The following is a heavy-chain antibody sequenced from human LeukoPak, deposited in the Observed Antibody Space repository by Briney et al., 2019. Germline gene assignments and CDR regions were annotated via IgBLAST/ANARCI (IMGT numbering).Heavy chain of an antibody. CDR1: RGSLSNYY. CDR2: INQGGSA. V-gene: IGHV4-34*01. J-gene: IGHJ4*02. Sequence: SETLSLTCAVYRGSLSNYYWNRIRQPPGKGLEWIGGINQGGSALYNPSVKSRVTMSIDTSKNQFSLKLSSVTAADTAVYYCARHGAAAGRTDFDYWGQGTLVTVSS. CDR3: ARHGAAAGRTDFDY. D-gene: IGHD6-13*01.